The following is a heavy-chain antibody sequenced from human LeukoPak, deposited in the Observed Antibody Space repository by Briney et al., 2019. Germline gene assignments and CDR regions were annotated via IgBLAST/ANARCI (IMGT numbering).Heavy chain of an antibody. CDR2: INHSGST. Sequence: SETLSLTCAVYGGSFSGYYWSWIRQPPGKGLEWIGEINHSGSTYYNPSLKSRVTISVDTSKNQFSLKLSSVTAADTAVYYCARQRRDGYNVAGFADYWGQGTLVTVSS. D-gene: IGHD5-24*01. J-gene: IGHJ4*02. V-gene: IGHV4-34*01. CDR1: GGSFSGYY. CDR3: ARQRRDGYNVAGFADY.